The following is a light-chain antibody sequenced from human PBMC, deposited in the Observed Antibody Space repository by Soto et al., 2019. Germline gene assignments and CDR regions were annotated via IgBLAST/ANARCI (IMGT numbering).Light chain of an antibody. V-gene: IGKV3-20*01. Sequence: EIVLTQSPGTLSLSPGERATLSCRASQSVSSNYLAWYQKKPGQAPRLLIYGASSRATGIPDRFSGSGSGTDFTLTISRLEPEDFAVYYCQQYGGSPWTFGQGTEVEIK. CDR2: GAS. J-gene: IGKJ1*01. CDR3: QQYGGSPWT. CDR1: QSVSSNY.